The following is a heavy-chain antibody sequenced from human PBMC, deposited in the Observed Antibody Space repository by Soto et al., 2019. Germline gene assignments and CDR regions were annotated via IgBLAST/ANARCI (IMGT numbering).Heavy chain of an antibody. CDR2: ISSSSSYI. CDR1: GFTFSSYS. D-gene: IGHD6-19*01. CDR3: ARDQVAGTRYFDL. Sequence: EVQLVESGGGLVKPGGSLRLYCAASGFTFSSYSMNWVRQAPGKGLEWVSSISSSSSYIYYADSVKGRFTISRDNAKNALSLQMNSLRAEDTAVYYCARDQVAGTRYFDLWGRGTLVTVSS. V-gene: IGHV3-21*01. J-gene: IGHJ2*01.